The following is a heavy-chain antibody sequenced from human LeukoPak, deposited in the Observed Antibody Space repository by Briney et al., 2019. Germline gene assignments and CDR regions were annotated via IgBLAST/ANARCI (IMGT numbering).Heavy chain of an antibody. CDR3: ARGLSAGDPDY. D-gene: IGHD3-10*01. CDR1: GYTFTSYD. Sequence: GASVKVSCKASGYTFTSYDINWVRQATGQGLEWMGWMNPNRGNTGYAQKFQGSVTMTRNTSISTAYMELSSLRSEDTPVYYCARGLSAGDPDYWGQGTLVTVSS. CDR2: MNPNRGNT. J-gene: IGHJ4*02. V-gene: IGHV1-8*01.